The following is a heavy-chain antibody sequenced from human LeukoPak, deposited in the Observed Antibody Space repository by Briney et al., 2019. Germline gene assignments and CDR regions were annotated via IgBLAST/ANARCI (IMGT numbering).Heavy chain of an antibody. D-gene: IGHD6-6*01. J-gene: IGHJ1*01. V-gene: IGHV3-7*01. Sequence: GGSLRLSCAASGFTFSSYWMSWVRQAPGKGLEWVANIKQDGSEKYYVDSVKGRFTISRDNAKNSLYLQMNSLRAEDTAVYYCARVPMIAARPRYFQHWGQGTLVTVSS. CDR3: ARVPMIAARPRYFQH. CDR2: IKQDGSEK. CDR1: GFTFSSYW.